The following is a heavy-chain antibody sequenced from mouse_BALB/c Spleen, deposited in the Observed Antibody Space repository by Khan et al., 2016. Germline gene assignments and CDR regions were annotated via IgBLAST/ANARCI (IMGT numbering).Heavy chain of an antibody. D-gene: IGHD2-14*01. CDR2: FHPGSGGT. J-gene: IGHJ3*01. CDR3: TNRYEAWFTY. V-gene: IGHV1-15*01. Sequence: QVQLKESGAELVRPGASVKLSCKALGYTFTDYEMHWVRQTPVHGLEWIGGFHPGSGGTAYNQRFKGKATLTDDKSSSTAYMELSILTSEDSAVYYCTNRYEAWFTYWGQGTLVTVSA. CDR1: GYTFTDYE.